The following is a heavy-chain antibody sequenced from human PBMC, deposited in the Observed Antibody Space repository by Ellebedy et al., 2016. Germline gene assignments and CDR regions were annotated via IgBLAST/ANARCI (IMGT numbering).Heavy chain of an antibody. CDR1: GFTFSSYS. CDR3: AKDAPRYTFREGYFQH. CDR2: ISSSSSTI. V-gene: IGHV3-48*04. J-gene: IGHJ1*01. Sequence: GGSLRLXCAASGFTFSSYSMNWVRQAPGKGLEWVSYISSSSSTIYYADSVKGRFTISRDNAKNSLYLQMNSLRAEDTAVYYCAKDAPRYTFREGYFQHWGQGTLVTVSS. D-gene: IGHD1-1*01.